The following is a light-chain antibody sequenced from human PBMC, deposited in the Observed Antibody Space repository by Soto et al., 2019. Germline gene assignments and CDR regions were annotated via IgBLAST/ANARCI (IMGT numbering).Light chain of an antibody. J-gene: IGLJ1*01. Sequence: VLTQPASVSGSPGQSITISCAGTSSDIGGYDYVSWYRQHPGKAPKLIIFDVSNRPSGVSNRFSGSKSGNTASLTISGLRAGDEAEYYCSSFTSSFTYVFGSGTKVTVL. CDR1: SSDIGGYDY. V-gene: IGLV2-14*03. CDR3: SSFTSSFTYV. CDR2: DVS.